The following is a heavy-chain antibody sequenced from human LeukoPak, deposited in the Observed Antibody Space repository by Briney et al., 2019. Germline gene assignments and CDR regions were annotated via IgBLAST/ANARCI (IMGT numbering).Heavy chain of an antibody. J-gene: IGHJ5*02. V-gene: IGHV4-34*01. CDR2: INHSGST. CDR1: GGSFSGYY. Sequence: TSETLSLTCAVYGGSFSGYYWSWIRQPPGKGLEWIGEINHSGSTNYNPSLESRVTISVDTSKNQFSLKLSSVTAADTAVYYCAREADRWFDPWGQGTLVTVSS. CDR3: AREADRWFDP.